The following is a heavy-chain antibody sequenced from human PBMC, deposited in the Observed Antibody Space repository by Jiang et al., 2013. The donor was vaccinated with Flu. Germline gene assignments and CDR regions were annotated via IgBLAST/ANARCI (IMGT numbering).Heavy chain of an antibody. CDR2: IYYSGST. CDR1: GGSISSYY. V-gene: IGHV4-59*08. J-gene: IGHJ4*02. D-gene: IGHD6-25*01. CDR3: ARQMRGAAPIDY. Sequence: GLVKPSETLSLTCTVSGGSISSYYWSWIRQPPGKGLEWIGYIYYSGSTNYNPSLKSRVTISVDTSKNQFSLKLSSVTAADTAVYYCARQMRGAAPIDYWGQGTLVTVSS.